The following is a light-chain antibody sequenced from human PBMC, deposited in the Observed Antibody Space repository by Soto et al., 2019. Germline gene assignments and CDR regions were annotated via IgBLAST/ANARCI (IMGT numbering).Light chain of an antibody. J-gene: IGKJ3*01. CDR2: GAS. CDR1: QSVSSY. Sequence: EIVMTQSPATLSLSPGERATLSCRASQSVSSYLAWYQQKPGQAPRLLIYGASSRATGIPDRFSGSGSGTDFTLTISRLEPEDFAVYYCQQYGNAPFTFGPGTKVDIK. V-gene: IGKV3-20*01. CDR3: QQYGNAPFT.